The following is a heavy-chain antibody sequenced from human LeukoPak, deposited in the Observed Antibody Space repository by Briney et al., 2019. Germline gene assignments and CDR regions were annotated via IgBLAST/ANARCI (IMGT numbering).Heavy chain of an antibody. J-gene: IGHJ4*02. CDR2: FDPEDGET. D-gene: IGHD3-3*01. Sequence: ASVKVSCKVSGYTLTELSMHWVRQAPGKGLEWMGGFDPEDGETIYAQKFQGRVTMTEDTSTDTAYMELSSLRSEDTAVYYCATAPFRNYDFWSGYYFFWGQGTLVTVSS. CDR3: ATAPFRNYDFWSGYYFF. V-gene: IGHV1-24*01. CDR1: GYTLTELS.